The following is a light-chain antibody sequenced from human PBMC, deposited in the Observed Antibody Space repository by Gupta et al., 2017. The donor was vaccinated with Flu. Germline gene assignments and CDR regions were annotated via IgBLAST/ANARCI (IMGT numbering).Light chain of an antibody. CDR3: QVWDSSSDNVV. CDR1: NIGSKS. CDR2: DDS. Sequence: SYVLPQPPSVSVAPGQPARITCGGNNIGSKSVHWYQQKPGQAPVLVVYDDSDRPSGIPERFSGSNSGTTATVTIIRVEAGDEADYYCQVWDSSSDNVVFGGGTKLTVL. J-gene: IGLJ2*01. V-gene: IGLV3-21*02.